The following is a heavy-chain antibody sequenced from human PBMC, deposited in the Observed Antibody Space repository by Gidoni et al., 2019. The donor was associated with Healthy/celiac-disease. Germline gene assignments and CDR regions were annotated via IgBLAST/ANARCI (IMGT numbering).Heavy chain of an antibody. V-gene: IGHV1-69*01. CDR1: GGTFSSYA. CDR2: IIPICGTA. J-gene: IGHJ5*02. CDR3: ARDRVDTAMAIEGFDP. Sequence: VQLVQSGAEVKKPGSSVKVSCKASGGTFSSYAISWVRQAPGQGLEWMGGIIPICGTANYAQKFQGRVTITADESTSTAYMELSSLRSEDTAVYYCARDRVDTAMAIEGFDPWGQGTLVTVSS. D-gene: IGHD5-18*01.